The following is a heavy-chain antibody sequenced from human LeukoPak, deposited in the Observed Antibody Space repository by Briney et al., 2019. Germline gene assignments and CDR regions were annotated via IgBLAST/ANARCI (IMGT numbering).Heavy chain of an antibody. CDR3: ARDRRNYSGSYLVH. CDR1: GGSISSGSYY. J-gene: IGHJ4*02. Sequence: SETLSLTCTVSGGSISSGSYYWSWIRQPAGKGLEWIGHIYSSGSTNYNPSLKSRVTISVDTSKNQFSLKLSSVTAADTAVYYCARDRRNYSGSYLVHWGQGTLVTVSS. V-gene: IGHV4-61*09. D-gene: IGHD1-26*01. CDR2: IYSSGST.